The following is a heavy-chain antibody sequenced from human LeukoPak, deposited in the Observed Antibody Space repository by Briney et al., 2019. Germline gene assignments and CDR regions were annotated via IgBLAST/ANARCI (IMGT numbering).Heavy chain of an antibody. Sequence: GASVKVSCKASGYSFIGYYIHWVRQAPGQGLEWMGWINPNSGGTNYAQKFQGRVTMTMNSSISTAYMELTSLTSEDTAVYYCARSTMGARRTYDYWGQGTLVTVSS. J-gene: IGHJ4*02. CDR1: GYSFIGYY. CDR2: INPNSGGT. V-gene: IGHV1-2*02. D-gene: IGHD1-26*01. CDR3: ARSTMGARRTYDY.